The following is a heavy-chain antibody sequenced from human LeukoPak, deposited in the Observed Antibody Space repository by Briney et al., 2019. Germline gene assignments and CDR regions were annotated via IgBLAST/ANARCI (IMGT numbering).Heavy chain of an antibody. D-gene: IGHD3-3*01. J-gene: IGHJ4*02. V-gene: IGHV4-59*12. CDR2: IYYTGST. CDR3: ARDGGASQSDY. Sequence: SETLSLTCTVSGGSISSYYWSWIRQPPGKGLEWIGYIYYTGSTNYNPSLKSRVTISVDASKNQFSLKLSSVTAADPPVYYCARDGGASQSDYWGQGTLVTVSS. CDR1: GGSISSYY.